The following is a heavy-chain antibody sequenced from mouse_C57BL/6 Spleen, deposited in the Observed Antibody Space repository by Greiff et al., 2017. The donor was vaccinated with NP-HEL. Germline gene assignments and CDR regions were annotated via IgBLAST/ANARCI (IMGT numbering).Heavy chain of an antibody. CDR1: GYTFTSYW. J-gene: IGHJ2*01. CDR2: IYPSDSET. D-gene: IGHD3-2*02. V-gene: IGHV1-61*01. Sequence: QVQLQQPGAELVRPGSSVKLSCKASGYTFTSYWMDWVKQRPGQGLEWIGNIYPSDSETHYNQKFKDKATLTVDKSSSTAYMQLSSLTSEDSAVYYCARGGSAPLSYWGQGTTLTVSS. CDR3: ARGGSAPLSY.